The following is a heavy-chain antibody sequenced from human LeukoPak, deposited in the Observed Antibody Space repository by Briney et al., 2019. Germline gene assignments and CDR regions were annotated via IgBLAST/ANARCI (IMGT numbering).Heavy chain of an antibody. CDR1: GFTFDDYA. J-gene: IGHJ3*02. CDR2: ISWNSGII. V-gene: IGHV3-9*01. Sequence: PGGSLRLSCAASGFTFDDYAMHWVRQAPGKGLEWVSGISWNSGIIGYADSVKGRFTISRDNAKNFLYLQMNSLRAEDTAVYYCAREGDTMVRRYAFDIWGQGTMVTVSS. CDR3: AREGDTMVRRYAFDI. D-gene: IGHD3-10*01.